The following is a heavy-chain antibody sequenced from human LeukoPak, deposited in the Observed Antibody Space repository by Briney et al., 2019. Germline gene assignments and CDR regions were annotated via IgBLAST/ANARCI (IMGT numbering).Heavy chain of an antibody. CDR2: INPNSGGT. J-gene: IGHJ4*02. V-gene: IGHV1-2*02. CDR1: GYTFTAHY. D-gene: IGHD3-22*01. CDR3: ARSYSYDSSGYYGAK. Sequence: ASVKVSCKTSGYTFTAHYIHWVRQAPGQGPEWMGWINPNSGGTNYAQKFQGRVTMTRDTSISTAYMEVSSLRSDDTAVYYCARSYSYDSSGYYGAKWGQGTLVTLSS.